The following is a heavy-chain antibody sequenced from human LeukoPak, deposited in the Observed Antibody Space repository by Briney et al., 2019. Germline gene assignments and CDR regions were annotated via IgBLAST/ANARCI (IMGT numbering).Heavy chain of an antibody. CDR2: IYPGDSDT. V-gene: IGHV5-51*01. D-gene: IGHD5-18*01. Sequence: KPGESLKTSCKGSGYSFTSYWIGWVRQMPGKGLEWMGIIYPGDSDTRYSPSFQGQVTISADKSISTAYLQWSSLKASDTAMYYCARLGGGQLWLGNWFDPWGQGTLVTVSS. CDR1: GYSFTSYW. CDR3: ARLGGGQLWLGNWFDP. J-gene: IGHJ5*02.